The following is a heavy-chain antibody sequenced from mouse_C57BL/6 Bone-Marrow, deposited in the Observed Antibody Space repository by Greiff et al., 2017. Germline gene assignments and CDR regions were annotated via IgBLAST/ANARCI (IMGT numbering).Heavy chain of an antibody. V-gene: IGHV1-62-2*01. CDR2: FYPGSGSI. Sequence: QVQLQQSGAELVKPGASVKLSCKASGYIFTEYTIHWVKQRSGQGLEWIGWFYPGSGSIKYNERFKDKATLTADNTSNTVYMELSRLTSEDSAVYFCARHERYYDYEGYFDYWGQGTTLTVSS. CDR3: ARHERYYDYEGYFDY. J-gene: IGHJ2*01. D-gene: IGHD2-4*01. CDR1: GYIFTEYT.